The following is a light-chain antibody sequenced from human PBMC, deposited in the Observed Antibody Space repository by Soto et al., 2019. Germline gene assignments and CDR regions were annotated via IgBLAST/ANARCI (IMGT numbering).Light chain of an antibody. CDR3: QQYNNWPPWT. CDR1: QSVSSN. J-gene: IGKJ1*01. V-gene: IGKV3-15*01. Sequence: EIVMTQSPATLSVPPGERATLSCRASQSVSSNLAWYQQKPGQAPGLLIYGASTRATGIPARFSGSGSGTEFTLTISSLQSEDFAVYYCQQYNNWPPWTFGQGTKVDIK. CDR2: GAS.